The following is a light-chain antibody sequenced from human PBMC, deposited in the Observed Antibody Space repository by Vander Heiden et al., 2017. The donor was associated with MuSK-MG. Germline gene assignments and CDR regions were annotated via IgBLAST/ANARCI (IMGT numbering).Light chain of an antibody. CDR1: QSISNW. CDR3: QQYNSYPWT. CDR2: KAS. V-gene: IGKV1-5*03. J-gene: IGKJ1*01. Sequence: DIQMTQSPSTLSASVGDRVTIPCRASQSISNWLAWYQQKPGRAPKLLIYKASSLESGVPSRFSGSGSGTEFTLTISSLQPDDFATYYCQQYNSYPWTFGHGTKVEIK.